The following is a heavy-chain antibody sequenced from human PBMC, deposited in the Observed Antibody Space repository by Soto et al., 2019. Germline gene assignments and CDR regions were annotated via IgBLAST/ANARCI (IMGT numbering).Heavy chain of an antibody. V-gene: IGHV3-23*01. CDR1: GFDFSTHA. CDR3: AKGFDYGDTKHIDH. Sequence: GSLGLSCAASGFDFSTHALSWVRQAPGKGLEWLSSITNTAFTTHYADSVKGRFTISRENSRNTLHLQINNLRVDDTALYYCAKGFDYGDTKHIDHWGQGTLVTVSS. J-gene: IGHJ4*02. D-gene: IGHD4-17*01. CDR2: ITNTAFTT.